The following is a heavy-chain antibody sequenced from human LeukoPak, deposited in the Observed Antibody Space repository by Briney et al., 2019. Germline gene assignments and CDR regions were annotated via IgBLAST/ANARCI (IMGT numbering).Heavy chain of an antibody. CDR1: GGSISSYY. CDR2: IYTSGST. Sequence: SETQSLTCTVSGGSISSYYWSWIRQPAGKGLEWIGRIYTSGSTNYNPSLKSRVTMSVDTSKNQFSLKLSSVTAADTAVYYCARDYYYDSSGYYYYYYYMDVWGKGTTVTVSS. CDR3: ARDYYYDSSGYYYYYYYMDV. J-gene: IGHJ6*03. V-gene: IGHV4-4*07. D-gene: IGHD3-22*01.